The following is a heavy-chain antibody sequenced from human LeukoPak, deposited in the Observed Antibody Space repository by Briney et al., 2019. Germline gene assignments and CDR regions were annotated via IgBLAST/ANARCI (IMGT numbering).Heavy chain of an antibody. Sequence: SETLSLTCAVSGYSISSSNWWGWIRQPPGKGLEWIGYIYYSGSTYYNPSLKSRVPMSVDTSKNQSSLKLSSVTAVDTAVYYCARNVGPPRVWLYYYGSGSYAFDIWGQGTMVTVSS. V-gene: IGHV4-28*01. CDR3: ARNVGPPRVWLYYYGSGSYAFDI. J-gene: IGHJ3*02. CDR2: IYYSGST. CDR1: GYSISSSNW. D-gene: IGHD3-10*01.